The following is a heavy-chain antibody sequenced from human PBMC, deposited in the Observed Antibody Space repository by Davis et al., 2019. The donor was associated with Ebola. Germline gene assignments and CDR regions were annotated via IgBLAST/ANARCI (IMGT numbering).Heavy chain of an antibody. CDR1: GFTFSSYA. J-gene: IGHJ6*02. CDR2: ISYDGSNK. V-gene: IGHV3-30-3*01. CDR3: ARVGGGYGMDV. Sequence: PGGSLRLSCAASGFTFSSYAMHWVRQAPGKGLEWVAVISYDGSNKYYADSVKGRFTISRDNSKNTLYLQMNSLRAEDTAVYYCARVGGGYGMDVWGQGTTVTVSS. D-gene: IGHD3-16*01.